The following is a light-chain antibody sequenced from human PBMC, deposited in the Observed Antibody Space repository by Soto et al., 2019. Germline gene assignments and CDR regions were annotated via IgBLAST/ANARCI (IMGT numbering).Light chain of an antibody. J-gene: IGKJ4*01. V-gene: IGKV1-39*01. CDR3: QQTYSNVLS. CDR2: AAS. Sequence: DIQLTQSPSSLSASVGDRVIITCRASQSISSFLNWYQQKPGKAPKVLISAASSLQSGVPSRFSGSGSGTDFTLTISSLEPEDFATYYCQQTYSNVLSCRGGKTVDVK. CDR1: QSISSF.